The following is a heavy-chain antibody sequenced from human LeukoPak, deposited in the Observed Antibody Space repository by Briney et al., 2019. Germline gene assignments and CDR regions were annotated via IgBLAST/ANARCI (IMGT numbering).Heavy chain of an antibody. J-gene: IGHJ4*02. CDR2: ISSGSSYI. CDR1: GFTFSTYN. V-gene: IGHV3-21*01. Sequence: PGGSLRLSCAASGFTFSTYNMNWVRQAPGKVLEWVSSISSGSSYIYYADSVKGRFTISRDNAKNSLYLQMNSLRAEDTAVYYCARDFYGDYAFDYWGQGTLVTVSS. D-gene: IGHD4-17*01. CDR3: ARDFYGDYAFDY.